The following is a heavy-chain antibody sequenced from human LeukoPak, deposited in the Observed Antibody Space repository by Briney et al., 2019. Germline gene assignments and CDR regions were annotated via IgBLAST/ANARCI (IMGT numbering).Heavy chain of an antibody. D-gene: IGHD3-16*02. J-gene: IGHJ4*02. Sequence: GGSLRLSCAASGFTFSSYGMSWVRQAPGKGLEWVSAISGSGGSTYYADSVKGRFTISRDNSKNTLYLQMNSLRAEDTAVYYCAKNYVWGSYRYTFDYFDYWGQGTLVTVSS. CDR3: AKNYVWGSYRYTFDYFDY. CDR1: GFTFSSYG. CDR2: ISGSGGST. V-gene: IGHV3-23*01.